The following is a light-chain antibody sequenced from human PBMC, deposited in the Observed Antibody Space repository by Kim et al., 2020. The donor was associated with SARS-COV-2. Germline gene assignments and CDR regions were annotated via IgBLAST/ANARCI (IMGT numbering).Light chain of an antibody. V-gene: IGLV1-47*01. CDR1: SSNMGSNY. Sequence: QSVLTQPPSASGTPGQRVTISCSGSSSNMGSNYVHWYQQLPGTAPKLLIYKNSHRPSGVPDRFSGSTSGTSASLAINGLRSDDEADYYCAAWDDSLRGAVFGGGTQLTVL. CDR3: AAWDDSLRGAV. J-gene: IGLJ7*01. CDR2: KNS.